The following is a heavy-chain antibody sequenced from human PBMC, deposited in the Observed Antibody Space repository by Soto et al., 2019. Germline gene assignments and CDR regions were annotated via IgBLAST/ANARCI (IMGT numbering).Heavy chain of an antibody. CDR1: VGSISGYY. CDR2: IYYSGSA. D-gene: IGHD3-3*01. Sequence: SXGTLSLTCNASVGSISGYYWSWIRPPPGMGLDGIGYIYYSGSANYNPSLKSRVTISVDTSKNKFSLKLSSVTAADTAVYYCARGTKGGTILGVGATIRREYWFDPWAQGTRVTVSS. CDR3: ARGTKGGTILGVGATIRREYWFDP. V-gene: IGHV4-59*01. J-gene: IGHJ5*02.